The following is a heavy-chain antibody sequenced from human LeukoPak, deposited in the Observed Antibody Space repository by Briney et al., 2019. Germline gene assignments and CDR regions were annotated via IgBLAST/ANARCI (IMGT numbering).Heavy chain of an antibody. D-gene: IGHD1-1*01. J-gene: IGHJ4*02. V-gene: IGHV1-2*02. CDR1: GYTFTGYS. CDR3: ARDQEQQQLYDY. Sequence: ASVKASCKASGYTFTGYSMEWVRQAPGQGLEWMGWINPNGGGTSYAQKFQGRVTMTRDTSISTVYMELSRLTSDDTAVYFCARDQEQQQLYDYWGQGTLVTVSS. CDR2: INPNGGGT.